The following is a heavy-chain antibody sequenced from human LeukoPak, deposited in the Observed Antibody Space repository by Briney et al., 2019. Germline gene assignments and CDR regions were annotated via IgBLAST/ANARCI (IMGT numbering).Heavy chain of an antibody. V-gene: IGHV4-34*01. CDR3: ARHERGQQQLVSTIEY. CDR1: GGSFSGYY. Sequence: SETLSLTCSVYGGSFSGYYWSWIRQPPGKGLEGIGKINHSGSTNYNPSLKSRVTISVDTSKNQFSMKLSSVTAAETGVYYCARHERGQQQLVSTIEYWGQGTLVTVSS. D-gene: IGHD6-13*01. J-gene: IGHJ4*02. CDR2: INHSGST.